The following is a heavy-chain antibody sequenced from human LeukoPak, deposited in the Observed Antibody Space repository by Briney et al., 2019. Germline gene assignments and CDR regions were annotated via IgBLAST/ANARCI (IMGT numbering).Heavy chain of an antibody. Sequence: PSETLSLTCTVSGGSISSSSYYWGWIRQPPGKGLEWIGSIYYSGSTYYNPSLKSRVTISVDTSKNQFSLKLSSVTAADTAVYYCARLGPIGIAVAGTLDYWGQGTLDTVSS. J-gene: IGHJ4*02. CDR1: GGSISSSSYY. V-gene: IGHV4-39*01. CDR2: IYYSGST. CDR3: ARLGPIGIAVAGTLDY. D-gene: IGHD6-19*01.